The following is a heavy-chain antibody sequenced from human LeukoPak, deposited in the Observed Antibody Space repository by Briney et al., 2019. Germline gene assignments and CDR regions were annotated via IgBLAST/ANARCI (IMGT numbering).Heavy chain of an antibody. CDR1: GGSISSSNYY. J-gene: IGHJ3*02. D-gene: IGHD6-19*01. CDR3: ARDLAMAGPPYGAFEI. CDR2: IYTSEST. Sequence: PSETLSLTCSVSGGSISSSNYYWSWIRQPAGKGLEWIGRIYTSESTNYNPSLKSRVTISVDTSKNQFSLKLSSVTAADTAVYYCARDLAMAGPPYGAFEIWGQGTMVIVSS. V-gene: IGHV4-61*02.